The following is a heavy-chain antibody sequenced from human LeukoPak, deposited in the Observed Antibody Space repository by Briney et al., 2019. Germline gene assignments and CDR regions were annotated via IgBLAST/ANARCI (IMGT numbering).Heavy chain of an antibody. CDR1: GGSISSSSYY. CDR3: ARLTYYDFWIDY. CDR2: IYYSGST. J-gene: IGHJ4*02. Sequence: SSETLSLTCTVSGGSISSSSYYWGWIRQPPGKGLEWIGSIYYSGSTYYNPSLKSRVTISVDTSKNQFSLKLSSVTAADTAVYYCARLTYYDFWIDYWGQGTLVTVSS. V-gene: IGHV4-39*01. D-gene: IGHD3-3*01.